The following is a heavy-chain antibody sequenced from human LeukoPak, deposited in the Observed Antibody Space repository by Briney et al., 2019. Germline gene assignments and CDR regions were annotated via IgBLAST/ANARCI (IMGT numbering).Heavy chain of an antibody. CDR1: GGSTSSYY. J-gene: IGHJ3*02. Sequence: PSETLSLTCTVSGGSTSSYYWSWIRQPPGKGLEWIGYIYYSGSTNYNPSLKSRVTISVDTSKNQFSLKLSSVTAADTAVYYCARGPTMIVRIWGQGTMVTVSS. CDR2: IYYSGST. CDR3: ARGPTMIVRI. V-gene: IGHV4-59*12. D-gene: IGHD3-22*01.